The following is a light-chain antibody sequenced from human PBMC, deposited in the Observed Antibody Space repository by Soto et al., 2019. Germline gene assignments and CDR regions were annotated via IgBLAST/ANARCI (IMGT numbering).Light chain of an antibody. Sequence: QSVLTQPPSASGSPGQSVTISCTGTINDVGGYNYVSWYQQLPGKAPKLMIYEVSKRPSGVPDRFSGSKSGNTASLTVSGLQAEDEADYYCSSYAGSNNLGVFGGGTKLTV. CDR2: EVS. J-gene: IGLJ3*02. V-gene: IGLV2-8*01. CDR3: SSYAGSNNLGV. CDR1: INDVGGYNY.